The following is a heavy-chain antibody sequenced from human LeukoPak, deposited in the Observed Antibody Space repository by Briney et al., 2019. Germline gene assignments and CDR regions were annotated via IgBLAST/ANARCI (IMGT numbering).Heavy chain of an antibody. D-gene: IGHD2-2*01. CDR2: IKQDGSEK. J-gene: IGHJ3*02. Sequence: GGSLRLSCAASGLTFSSYWMSWVRQAPGKGLEWVANIKQDGSEKYYVDSVKGRFTISRDNAKNSLYLQMNSLRAEDTAVYYCASSFLGYCSSTSCYLGAFDIWGQGAMVTVSS. CDR1: GLTFSSYW. V-gene: IGHV3-7*01. CDR3: ASSFLGYCSSTSCYLGAFDI.